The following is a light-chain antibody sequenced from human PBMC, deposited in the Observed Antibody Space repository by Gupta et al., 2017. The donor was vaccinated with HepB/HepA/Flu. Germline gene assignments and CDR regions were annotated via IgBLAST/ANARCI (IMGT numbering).Light chain of an antibody. V-gene: IGKV1-39*01. Sequence: DIQLTQSPSSLSASLRTTVTITCRASQNIGTFLNWYQQKPGKAPKLLIYAASSWQSGVPSRFSGSGYGTDFTLTISGLEPEDFAVYYCQQCDSTLFTFGHGTKVDIK. CDR3: QQCDSTLFT. J-gene: IGKJ3*01. CDR2: AAS. CDR1: QNIGTF.